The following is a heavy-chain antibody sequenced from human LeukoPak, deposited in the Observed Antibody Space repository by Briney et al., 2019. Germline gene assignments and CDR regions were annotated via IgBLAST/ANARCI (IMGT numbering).Heavy chain of an antibody. J-gene: IGHJ4*02. CDR3: GKVGGNTNS. V-gene: IGHV4-30-4*01. CDR1: GASITSDTFY. CDR2: IHNSRGT. D-gene: IGHD4-23*01. Sequence: SETLSLTCTVSGASITSDTFYWNWIRQSPGKGLEWIGAIHNSRGTSYNPSLESRLTISVDPSGNKFFLKMTSVTDADTATYYCGKVGGNTNSWGQGTLVTVSS.